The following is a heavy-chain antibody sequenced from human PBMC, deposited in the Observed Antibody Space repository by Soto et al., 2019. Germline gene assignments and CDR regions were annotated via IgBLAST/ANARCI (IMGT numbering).Heavy chain of an antibody. J-gene: IGHJ4*02. CDR3: ARRYGYYFDY. CDR1: GCSIRSNIYY. CDR2: IYYSGST. V-gene: IGHV4-61*05. Sequence: PSETLSLTCSVSGCSIRSNIYYWSWIRQPPGKGLEWIGYIYYSGSTNYNPPLKSRVTISVDTSKNQLSLKLRSVTAADTAVYYCARRYGYYFDYWGQGTLVTVSS. D-gene: IGHD3-9*01.